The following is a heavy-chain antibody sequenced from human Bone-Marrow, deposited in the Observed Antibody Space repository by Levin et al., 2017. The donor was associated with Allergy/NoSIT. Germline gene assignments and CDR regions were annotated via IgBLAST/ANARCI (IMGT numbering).Heavy chain of an antibody. V-gene: IGHV3-30*03. Sequence: GESLKISCVGSGFNLKSHAMHWVRQAPGKGLEWVALISYDGSDQYYADSVQGRFIISRDNSKNTLYLQMNILRSEDTALYYCARKGYGGDQGLDYWGQGSLVTVSS. CDR2: ISYDGSDQ. CDR3: ARKGYGGDQGLDY. CDR1: GFNLKSHA. D-gene: IGHD2-21*02. J-gene: IGHJ4*02.